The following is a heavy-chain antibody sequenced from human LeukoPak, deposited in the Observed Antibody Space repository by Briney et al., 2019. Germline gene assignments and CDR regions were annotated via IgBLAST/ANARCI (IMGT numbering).Heavy chain of an antibody. CDR2: ISAGGDGT. CDR1: TFSFSEYP. D-gene: IGHD3-10*01. J-gene: IGHJ6*01. V-gene: IGHV3-23*01. Sequence: GGSLRLSCAASTFSFSEYPMGWVRQAPGKGLEWVSGISAGGDGTYYADPVKGRFTISRDNSKNTLYLQMNSLGAEDTAVYYCAKRAPMVRGRTDYQYGMDVWGQGTMVTVSS. CDR3: AKRAPMVRGRTDYQYGMDV.